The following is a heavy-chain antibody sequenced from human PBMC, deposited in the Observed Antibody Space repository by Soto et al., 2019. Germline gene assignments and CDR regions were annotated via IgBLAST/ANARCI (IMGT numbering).Heavy chain of an antibody. D-gene: IGHD6-13*01. V-gene: IGHV3-23*01. Sequence: GGSLRLSCAASGFTFSNYAINWVRQSPGKGLEWVSVISGSGGSTYYADSVKGRFTISRDNSKNTLYLQMNSLRAEDTAVYYCAKDCIAAAWVAGPYYFDYWGQGTLVTVSS. J-gene: IGHJ4*02. CDR3: AKDCIAAAWVAGPYYFDY. CDR2: ISGSGGST. CDR1: GFTFSNYA.